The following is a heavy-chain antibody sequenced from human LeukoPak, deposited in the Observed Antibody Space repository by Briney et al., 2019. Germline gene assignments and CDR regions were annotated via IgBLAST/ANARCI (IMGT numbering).Heavy chain of an antibody. V-gene: IGHV4-34*01. CDR2: VNARGDT. CDR1: GWSFNDYY. D-gene: IGHD2-2*01. CDR3: ARGQVPAARGYNWFDP. Sequence: SGTLSLTCAVYGWSFNDYYWNWIRQPPGKGLEWIGEVNARGDTNYHRSLKSRVTISVDTSKSQFSLRLTSMIAADTAVYYCARGQVPAARGYNWFDPWGQGTLVTVSS. J-gene: IGHJ5*02.